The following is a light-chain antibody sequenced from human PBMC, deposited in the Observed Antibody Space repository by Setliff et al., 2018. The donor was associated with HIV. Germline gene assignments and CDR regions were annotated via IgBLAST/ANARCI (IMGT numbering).Light chain of an antibody. J-gene: IGLJ2*01. CDR2: EVI. CDR3: CSYTTSSTLVI. Sequence: QSALTQPASVSGSRGQSITISCTGTGSNIGTYNLVSWYQQHPDKAPQLTIYEVINRPSGVSNRFSASKSGNTASLTIPGLQAEDEADYYCCSYTTSSTLVIFGGGTKGTV. CDR1: GSNIGTYNL. V-gene: IGLV2-14*02.